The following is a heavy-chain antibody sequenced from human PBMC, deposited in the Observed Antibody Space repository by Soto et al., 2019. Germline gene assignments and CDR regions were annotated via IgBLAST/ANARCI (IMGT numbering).Heavy chain of an antibody. Sequence: ASVKVSCKASGXTFTSYGISWVRQAPGQGLEWMGWISAYNGNTNYAQKLQGRVTMTTDTSTSTAYMELRSLRSDDTAVYYCARKDCSSTSCYRYGWFDPCGQGTLVTVSS. D-gene: IGHD2-2*01. CDR2: ISAYNGNT. CDR3: ARKDCSSTSCYRYGWFDP. V-gene: IGHV1-18*01. CDR1: GXTFTSYG. J-gene: IGHJ5*02.